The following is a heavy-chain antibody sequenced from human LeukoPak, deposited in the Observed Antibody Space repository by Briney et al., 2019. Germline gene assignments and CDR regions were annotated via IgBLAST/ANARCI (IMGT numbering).Heavy chain of an antibody. CDR2: IKQDGSEK. V-gene: IGHV3-7*01. D-gene: IGHD3-10*01. CDR1: GFTFSSYW. Sequence: PGGSLRLSCAASGFTFSSYWMSWVREAPGKGLEWVANIKQDGSEKYYVDSVKGRFTISRDNAKNSVFLQMNSLRAEDTAVYYCATDGGPFDNWGQGILVTVSS. J-gene: IGHJ4*02. CDR3: ATDGGPFDN.